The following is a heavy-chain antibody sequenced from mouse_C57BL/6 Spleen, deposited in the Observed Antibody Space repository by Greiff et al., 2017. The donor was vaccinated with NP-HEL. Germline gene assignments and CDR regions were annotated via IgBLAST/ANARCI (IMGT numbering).Heavy chain of an antibody. J-gene: IGHJ4*01. V-gene: IGHV1-82*01. CDR1: GYAFSSSW. Sequence: VQLQQSGPELVKPGASVKISCKASGYAFSSSWMNWVKQRPGKGLEWIGRIYPGDGDTNYNGQFKGKATLTADKSSSTAYMQLSSLTSEDSAVYFCARDYGRDYYAMDYWGQGTSVTVSS. CDR2: IYPGDGDT. D-gene: IGHD1-1*01. CDR3: ARDYGRDYYAMDY.